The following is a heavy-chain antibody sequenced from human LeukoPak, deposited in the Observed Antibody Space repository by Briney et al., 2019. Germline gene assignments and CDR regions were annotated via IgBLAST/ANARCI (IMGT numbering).Heavy chain of an antibody. CDR1: GYTFTGYY. D-gene: IGHD6-13*01. CDR2: INPNSGGT. Sequence: GASVKVSCKASGYTFTGYYMHWVRQAPGQGLEWMGWINPNSGGTNYAQRFQGRVTMTRDTSISAAYMELSRLRSDDTAVYYCARNGHSSSWYTYYYYYYMDVWGKGTTVTVSS. V-gene: IGHV1-2*02. CDR3: ARNGHSSSWYTYYYYYYMDV. J-gene: IGHJ6*03.